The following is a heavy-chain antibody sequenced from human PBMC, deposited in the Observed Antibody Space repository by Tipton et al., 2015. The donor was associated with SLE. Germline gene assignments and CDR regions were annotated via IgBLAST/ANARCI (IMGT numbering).Heavy chain of an antibody. CDR1: GFTFSSYW. V-gene: IGHV3-74*01. J-gene: IGHJ3*02. Sequence: SLRLSCAASGFTFSSYWMHWVRQAPGKGLVWVSRINSDGSSTSYADSVKGRFTISRDNSKNTLYLQMNSLRAEDTAVYYCARERITMIVVVNRAFDIWGQGTMVTVSS. CDR3: ARERITMIVVVNRAFDI. D-gene: IGHD3-22*01. CDR2: INSDGSST.